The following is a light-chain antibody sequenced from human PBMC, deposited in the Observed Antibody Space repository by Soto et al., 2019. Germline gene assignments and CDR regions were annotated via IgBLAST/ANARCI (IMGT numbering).Light chain of an antibody. J-gene: IGKJ4*01. CDR3: QQYNNWPPGLT. Sequence: EIVMTQSPATLSVSPGERATLSCRASQSVSSNLAWYQQKPGQAPRLLIYGASTRATGIPARFSGSGSGTEFTLTISSLQSEDFAVYYCQQYNNWPPGLTFGGGTKEEIK. CDR1: QSVSSN. CDR2: GAS. V-gene: IGKV3-15*01.